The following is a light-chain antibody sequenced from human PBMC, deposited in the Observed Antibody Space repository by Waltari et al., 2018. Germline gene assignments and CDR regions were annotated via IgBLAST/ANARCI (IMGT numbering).Light chain of an antibody. CDR2: EVS. V-gene: IGLV2-23*02. CDR3: CSFANDSRV. CDR1: TRDIATYDL. Sequence: QSALTQPASVSGSPGQSITISCTGTTRDIATYDLVSWFQQRPGKAPQLLISEVSKRPSQISQRFSGSKSGNTASLTISGLQAEDEADYYCCSFANDSRVFGGGTKVTVL. J-gene: IGLJ3*02.